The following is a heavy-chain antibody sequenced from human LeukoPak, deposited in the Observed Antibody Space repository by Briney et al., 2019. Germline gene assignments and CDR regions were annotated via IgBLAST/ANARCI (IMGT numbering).Heavy chain of an antibody. Sequence: SETLSLTCTVSGGSLSSISYYWGWLRQPPGKGLEWIGSIYYSGSTYYNPSLESRVTISLDTSKNQFSLKLSSVTAADTAVYYWASNPRHPNYDFWRGPFDLWGQGSMVTVSS. V-gene: IGHV4-39*07. J-gene: IGHJ3*01. CDR2: IYYSGST. D-gene: IGHD3-3*01. CDR1: GGSLSSISYY. CDR3: ASNPRHPNYDFWRGPFDL.